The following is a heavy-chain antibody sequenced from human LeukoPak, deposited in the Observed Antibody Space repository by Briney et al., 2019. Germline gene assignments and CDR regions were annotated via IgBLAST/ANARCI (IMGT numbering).Heavy chain of an antibody. CDR1: GGPISSRSCY. Sequence: SETLSLTCAVSGGPISSRSCYWGWIRQPPGKGLEWIGSIYYTGSTYHNPSLKSRVTISVDTSKNQFSLKLSSVTAADTAVYYCARTLLGYSSGGYFDYWGQGTLVTVSS. CDR3: ARTLLGYSSGGYFDY. D-gene: IGHD6-25*01. CDR2: IYYTGST. J-gene: IGHJ4*02. V-gene: IGHV4-39*07.